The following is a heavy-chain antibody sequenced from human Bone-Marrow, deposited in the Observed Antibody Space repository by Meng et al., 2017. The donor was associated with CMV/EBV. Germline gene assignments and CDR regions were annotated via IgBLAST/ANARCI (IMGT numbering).Heavy chain of an antibody. CDR2: INPSSGST. J-gene: IGHJ6*02. V-gene: IGHV1-46*01. CDR1: GYTFTSHY. Sequence: ASVKVSCKASGYTFTSHYMYWVRQAPGQGLEWMGIINPSSGSTSYAQKFQGRVTMTRDTSTSTVYMELSSLRSEDTAVYYCAGYSPPRDIVVVPATLQGRYYYGMDVWGQGTTVTVSS. CDR3: AGYSPPRDIVVVPATLQGRYYYGMDV. D-gene: IGHD2-2*01.